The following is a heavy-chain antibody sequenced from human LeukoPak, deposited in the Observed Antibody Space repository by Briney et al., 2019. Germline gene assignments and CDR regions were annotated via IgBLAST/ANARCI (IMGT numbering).Heavy chain of an antibody. V-gene: IGHV3-30*04. CDR3: TRTTDYGGNVLIDYYDF. D-gene: IGHD4-23*01. J-gene: IGHJ4*02. CDR2: ISYGGTTK. Sequence: GRSLRLFCAASGFTFSSYAMHWVRQALGKGLEWVAVISYGGTTKYYADSVKGRFTISRDNPTNTVYLQMNSLRTEDTALYYCTRTTDYGGNVLIDYYDFWGQGSLVTVSS. CDR1: GFTFSSYA.